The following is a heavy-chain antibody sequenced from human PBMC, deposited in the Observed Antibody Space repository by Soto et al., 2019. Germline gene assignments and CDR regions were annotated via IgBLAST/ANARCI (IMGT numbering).Heavy chain of an antibody. Sequence: QVQLVESGGGVVQPGRSLRLSCEASGFTFSTYGMHWVRQAPGKGLEWVAVISYDGSNKYYADSVKGRFTISRDNSKNTLYLQMNSLRAEDTAVYYCAKDLGGKNYFDYWGQGTLVTVSS. CDR1: GFTFSTYG. D-gene: IGHD3-16*01. CDR3: AKDLGGKNYFDY. J-gene: IGHJ4*02. CDR2: ISYDGSNK. V-gene: IGHV3-30*18.